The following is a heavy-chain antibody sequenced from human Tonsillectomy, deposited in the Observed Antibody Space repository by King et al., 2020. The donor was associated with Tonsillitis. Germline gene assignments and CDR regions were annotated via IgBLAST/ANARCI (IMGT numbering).Heavy chain of an antibody. Sequence: VQLQESGPGLVKPSETLSLTCTVSGGSVSSGSYYWSWIRQPPGKGLEWIGYIHYSGSTNYNPSLKSRVTISVDTSTNQFSLKLTSVTAADTAVYYCVRGPPVRDCTKGVCYVVFWGQGTLVTVSS. CDR1: GGSVSSGSYY. CDR3: VRGPPVRDCTKGVCYVVF. CDR2: IHYSGST. J-gene: IGHJ4*02. V-gene: IGHV4-61*01. D-gene: IGHD2-8*01.